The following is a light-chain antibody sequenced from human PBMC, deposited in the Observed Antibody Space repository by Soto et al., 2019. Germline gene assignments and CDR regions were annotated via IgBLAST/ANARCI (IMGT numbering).Light chain of an antibody. CDR2: AAS. V-gene: IGKV1-39*01. Sequence: DIQMTQSPSSLSASVGDRVTITCRASQSITSYLNWYQQKPGKAPHLLIYAASSLQRGVPSRFSGSGSGTDFTLTISSLQPEDFATYFCQQSYTTPWTFGQGTKVEVK. J-gene: IGKJ1*01. CDR1: QSITSY. CDR3: QQSYTTPWT.